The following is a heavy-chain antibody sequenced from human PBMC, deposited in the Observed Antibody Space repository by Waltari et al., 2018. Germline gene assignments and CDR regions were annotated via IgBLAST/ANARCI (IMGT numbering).Heavy chain of an antibody. CDR1: GGTFSSYT. CDR2: IIPILGIA. Sequence: QVQLVQSGAEVKKPGSSVKVSCKASGGTFSSYTISWVRQAPGQGLEWMGRIIPILGIANYAQKCQGRVTITADKSTSTAYMELSSLRSEDTAVYYCATPGTEYSSSWSSAFDIWGQGTMVTVSS. J-gene: IGHJ3*02. D-gene: IGHD6-13*01. CDR3: ATPGTEYSSSWSSAFDI. V-gene: IGHV1-69*02.